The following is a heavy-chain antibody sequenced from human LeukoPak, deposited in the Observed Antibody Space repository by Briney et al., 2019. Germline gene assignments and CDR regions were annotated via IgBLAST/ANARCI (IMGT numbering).Heavy chain of an antibody. CDR2: INPNSGDT. CDR1: GYTFNGYY. CDR3: ARPDGDTGGNYGC. Sequence: ASVKVSCKASGYTFNGYYMHWVRQAPGRGPEWMGWINPNSGDTNYAQKFQGRVTMTRDTSISTAYMELSRLRSDDTAVYYCARPDGDTGGNYGCWGQGTLVTASS. D-gene: IGHD4-23*01. V-gene: IGHV1-2*02. J-gene: IGHJ4*02.